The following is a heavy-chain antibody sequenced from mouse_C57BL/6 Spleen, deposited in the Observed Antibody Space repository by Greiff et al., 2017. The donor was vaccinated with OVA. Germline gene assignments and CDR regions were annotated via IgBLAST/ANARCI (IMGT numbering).Heavy chain of an antibody. J-gene: IGHJ1*03. CDR1: GYTFTSYW. D-gene: IGHD2-3*01. Sequence: QVQLKQPGTELVKPGASVKLSRKASGYTFTSYWMHWVKQRPGQGLEWIGNINPSNGGTNYNEKFKSKATLTVDKSSSTAYMQLSSLTSEDSAVYYCANMRSYWYFDVWGTGTTVTVSS. CDR2: INPSNGGT. V-gene: IGHV1-53*01. CDR3: ANMRSYWYFDV.